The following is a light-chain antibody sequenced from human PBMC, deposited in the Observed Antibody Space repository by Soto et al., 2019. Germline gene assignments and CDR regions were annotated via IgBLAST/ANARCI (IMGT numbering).Light chain of an antibody. V-gene: IGLV1-51*01. J-gene: IGLJ1*01. CDR2: ADN. CDR1: SSNIGGDS. Sequence: QSALTQPPSVSAAPGQKVTISCSRGSSNIGGDSVSWYQQLPGTAPKLLIYADNKRPSGIPHRFSGSKSGTSATLGITGFQTGDKAEDYCGSWDSSLSADVCGTGTKVTVL. CDR3: GSWDSSLSADV.